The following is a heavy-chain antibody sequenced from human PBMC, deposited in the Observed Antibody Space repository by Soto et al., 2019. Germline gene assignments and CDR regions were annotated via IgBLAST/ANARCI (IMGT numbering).Heavy chain of an antibody. V-gene: IGHV1-69*18. CDR1: GGTFSSSA. D-gene: IGHD3-10*01. Sequence: QVQLVQSGAEVRKPGSSVKVSCRTSGGTFSSSAISWVRRAPGQGLEWMGKVIPMLATSNNAEKFLDRVTITADESTSTAYLEVGSPRPEHTATYYCARASNYYGRGLSWFDAWGQGTLVTVPS. CDR3: ARASNYYGRGLSWFDA. J-gene: IGHJ5*02. CDR2: VIPMLATS.